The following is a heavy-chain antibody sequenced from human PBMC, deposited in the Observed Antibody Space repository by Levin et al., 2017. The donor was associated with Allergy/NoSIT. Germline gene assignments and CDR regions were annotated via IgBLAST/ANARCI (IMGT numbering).Heavy chain of an antibody. CDR3: AKDAIRGSDQPYYFDY. Sequence: GGSLRLSCAASGFTFNNYAMSWVRQAPGKGLEWVSAIINSGVGTYYADSVQGRFTISRDNSKNTMYLQMNSLRAEDTAVYFCAKDAIRGSDQPYYFDYWGQGTLVTASS. D-gene: IGHD6-19*01. J-gene: IGHJ4*02. CDR2: IINSGVGT. CDR1: GFTFNNYA. V-gene: IGHV3-23*01.